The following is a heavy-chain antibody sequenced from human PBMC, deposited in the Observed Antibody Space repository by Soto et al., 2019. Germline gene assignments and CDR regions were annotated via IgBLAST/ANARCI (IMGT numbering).Heavy chain of an antibody. CDR2: INHSGST. D-gene: IGHD3-10*01. Sequence: SETLSLTCAVYGGSFSGYYWSWIRQPPGKGLEWIGEINHSGSTNYNPSLKSRVTISVDTSKNQFSLKLSSVTAADTAVYYCARERGVMVRGVITPYYYYYGMDVWGQGTMVTVSS. CDR3: ARERGVMVRGVITPYYYYYGMDV. CDR1: GGSFSGYY. V-gene: IGHV4-34*01. J-gene: IGHJ6*02.